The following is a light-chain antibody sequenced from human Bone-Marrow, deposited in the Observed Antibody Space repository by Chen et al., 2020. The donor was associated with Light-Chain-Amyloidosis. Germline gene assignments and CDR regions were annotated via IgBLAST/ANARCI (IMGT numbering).Light chain of an antibody. CDR1: SSDVGGDNH. Sequence: QSALPQPAAVSGSPGQSITIPCTGTSSDVGGDNHVSWYQQHPDKAPKLMIYEVTNLPSWVPDRFSGSKSDNTASLTISGLQTEDEADYFCSSYTITNTLVFGSGTRVTVL. CDR2: EVT. J-gene: IGLJ1*01. V-gene: IGLV2-14*01. CDR3: SSYTITNTLV.